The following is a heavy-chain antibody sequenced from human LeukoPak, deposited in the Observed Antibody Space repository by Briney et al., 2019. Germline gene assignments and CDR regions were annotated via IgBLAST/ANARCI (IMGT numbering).Heavy chain of an antibody. V-gene: IGHV3-21*01. J-gene: IGHJ4*02. CDR1: GFTFSSYS. Sequence: PGGSLRLSCAASGFTFSSYSMNWVRQAPGKGLEWVSSISSSSSYIYYADSVKGRFTISRDNAKNSLYLQMNSLRAEGTAVYYCARGGEWLRYDYFDYWGQGTLVTVSS. D-gene: IGHD5-12*01. CDR2: ISSSSSYI. CDR3: ARGGEWLRYDYFDY.